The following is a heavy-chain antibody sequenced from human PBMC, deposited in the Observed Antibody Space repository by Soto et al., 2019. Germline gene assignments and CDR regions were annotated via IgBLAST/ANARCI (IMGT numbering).Heavy chain of an antibody. D-gene: IGHD1-20*01. Sequence: PGGSLRLSCAASGFTFSSYGMHWVRQAPGKGLEWVAVISYDGSNKYYADSVKGRFTISRDNSKNTLYLQMNSLRAEDTAVYYCAKDGPLSLLAAAGKSITGTTDYYYGMDVWGQGTTVTVSS. CDR1: GFTFSSYG. V-gene: IGHV3-30*18. J-gene: IGHJ6*02. CDR3: AKDGPLSLLAAAGKSITGTTDYYYGMDV. CDR2: ISYDGSNK.